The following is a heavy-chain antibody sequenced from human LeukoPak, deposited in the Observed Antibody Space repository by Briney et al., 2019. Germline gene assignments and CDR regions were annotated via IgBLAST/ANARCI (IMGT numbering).Heavy chain of an antibody. CDR2: INHSGST. D-gene: IGHD4-11*01. CDR1: GGSFSGYY. V-gene: IGHV4-34*01. CDR3: ARSLAAVTTDDAFDI. J-gene: IGHJ3*02. Sequence: SETLSLTCAVYGGSFSGYYWSWIRQPPGKGLEWIGEINHSGSTNYSPSLKSRVTISVDTSKNQFSLKLSSVTAADTAVYYCARSLAAVTTDDAFDIWGQGTMVTVSS.